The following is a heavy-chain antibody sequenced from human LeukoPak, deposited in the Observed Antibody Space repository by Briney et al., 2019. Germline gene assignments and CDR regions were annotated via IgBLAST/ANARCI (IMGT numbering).Heavy chain of an antibody. Sequence: QTGGSLRLSCAASGFTFSSYGMHWVRQAPGKGLEWVAFIRYDGSNKYYADSVKGRFTISRDNSKNTLYLQMNSPRAEDTAVYYCAKVYSSGWYYGYWGQGTLVTVSS. CDR1: GFTFSSYG. V-gene: IGHV3-30*02. CDR2: IRYDGSNK. CDR3: AKVYSSGWYYGY. J-gene: IGHJ4*02. D-gene: IGHD6-19*01.